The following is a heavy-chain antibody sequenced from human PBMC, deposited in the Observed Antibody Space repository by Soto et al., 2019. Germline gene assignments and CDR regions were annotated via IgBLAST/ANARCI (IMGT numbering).Heavy chain of an antibody. CDR2: IYYSGST. CDR1: GGSISSGDYY. CDR3: ARDPSGYDIFDY. D-gene: IGHD5-12*01. V-gene: IGHV4-30-4*01. Sequence: SETLSLTCTVSGGSISSGDYYWSWIRQPPGKGLEWIGYIYYSGSTYCNPSLKSRVTISVDTSKNQFSLKLSSVTAADTAVYYCARDPSGYDIFDYWGQGTLVTVSS. J-gene: IGHJ4*02.